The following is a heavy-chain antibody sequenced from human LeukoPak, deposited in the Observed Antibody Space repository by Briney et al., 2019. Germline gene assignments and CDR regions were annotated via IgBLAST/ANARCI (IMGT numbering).Heavy chain of an antibody. Sequence: GGSLRLSCAASGFTFSSYGMSWVRQAPGKGLEWVANIKQDGSEKYYVDSVKGRFTISRDNAKNSLYLQMNSLRAEDTAVYYCARARVNSGWANDYWGQGTLVAVSS. D-gene: IGHD6-19*01. J-gene: IGHJ4*02. V-gene: IGHV3-7*01. CDR3: ARARVNSGWANDY. CDR1: GFTFSSYG. CDR2: IKQDGSEK.